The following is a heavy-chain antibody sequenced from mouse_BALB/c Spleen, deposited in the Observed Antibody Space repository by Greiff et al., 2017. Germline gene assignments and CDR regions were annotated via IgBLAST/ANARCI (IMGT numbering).Heavy chain of an antibody. CDR3: AGGYGNYD. Sequence: EVQGVESGPGLVKPSQSLSLTCTVTGYSITSDYAWNWIRQFPGNKLEWMGYISYSGSTSYNPSLKSRISITRDTSKNQFFLQLNSVTTEDTATYYCAGGYGNYDWGQGTTLTVSS. D-gene: IGHD2-10*02. CDR1: GYSITSDYA. J-gene: IGHJ2*01. V-gene: IGHV3-2*02. CDR2: ISYSGST.